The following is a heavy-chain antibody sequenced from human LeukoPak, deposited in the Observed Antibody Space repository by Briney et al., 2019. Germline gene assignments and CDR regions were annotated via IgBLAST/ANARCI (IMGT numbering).Heavy chain of an antibody. CDR1: GFTFSDYV. V-gene: IGHV3-23*01. CDR2: ISGSGDSA. Sequence: GGSLRLSCAASGFTFSDYVMSWVRQAPGRGLEWVSGISGSGDSAYYADSVKGRFTISRDNSKNTLYLQMNSLRAEDTAVYYCAKGPGGTYYYYGMDVWGQGTTVTVSS. D-gene: IGHD1-1*01. CDR3: AKGPGGTYYYYGMDV. J-gene: IGHJ6*02.